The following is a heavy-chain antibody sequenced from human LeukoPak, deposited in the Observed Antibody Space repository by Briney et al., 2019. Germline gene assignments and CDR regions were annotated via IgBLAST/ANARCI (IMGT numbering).Heavy chain of an antibody. CDR1: GTSIRSGSYY. D-gene: IGHD5-12*01. Sequence: SQTLSLTCTVTGTSIRSGSYYWNWIRQAAGKGLEWIGRMYIGGRTTYNPSLKSRVTISVDTSKNQFSLKLSSVTAADTAVYYCARGPPWPSLWGQGTLVTVSS. CDR3: ARGPPWPSL. CDR2: MYIGGRT. V-gene: IGHV4-61*02. J-gene: IGHJ4*02.